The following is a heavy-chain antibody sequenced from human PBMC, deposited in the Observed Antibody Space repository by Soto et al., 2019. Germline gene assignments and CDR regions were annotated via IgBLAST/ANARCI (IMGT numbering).Heavy chain of an antibody. V-gene: IGHV1-8*01. CDR1: GYTFINDD. J-gene: IGHJ5*02. Sequence: QVQLVQSGAEVKKPGASVKVSCKASGYTFINDDINWVRQATGQGLEWMGWMKPNSGNTGFAQKFQGRVTMTRNTSISTAYMELSSPRSEDTAVYYCARALMQGFDPWGQGTLVTVSS. CDR3: ARALMQGFDP. CDR2: MKPNSGNT.